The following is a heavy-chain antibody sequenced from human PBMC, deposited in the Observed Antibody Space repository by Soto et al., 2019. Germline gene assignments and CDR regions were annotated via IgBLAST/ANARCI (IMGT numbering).Heavy chain of an antibody. CDR2: ISADGNTI. CDR1: GFILNNYW. D-gene: IGHD1-26*01. V-gene: IGHV3-74*01. J-gene: IGHJ4*02. Sequence: LRLSCAASGFILNNYWMHWVRQTPGKGLEWVSRISADGNTINYADSVRGRFTISRDNAKNTLFLQLNSLTAEDTAVYYCTRVVVGSAGEFDYWGQGTLVTVSS. CDR3: TRVVVGSAGEFDY.